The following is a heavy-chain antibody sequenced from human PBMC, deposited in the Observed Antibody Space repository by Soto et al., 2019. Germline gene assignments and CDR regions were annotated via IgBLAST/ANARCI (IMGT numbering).Heavy chain of an antibody. CDR2: INPNSGGT. CDR3: AILGVRGNWFDP. Sequence: ASVKVSCKASGYTFTGYYMHWVRQAPGQGLEWMGWINPNSGGTNYAQKFQGWVTMTRDTSISTAYMELSRLRSDDTAVYYCAILGVRGNWFDPWGQGTLVTVSS. V-gene: IGHV1-2*04. J-gene: IGHJ5*02. CDR1: GYTFTGYY. D-gene: IGHD3-10*01.